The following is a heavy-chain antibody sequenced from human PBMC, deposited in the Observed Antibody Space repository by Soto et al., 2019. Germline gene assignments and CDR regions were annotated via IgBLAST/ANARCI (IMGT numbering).Heavy chain of an antibody. CDR3: SIEAYCGGDCYSHYYYGMDV. Sequence: GASVKVSCKASGYTFTSYYMHWVRQAPGQGLEWMGIINPSGGSTSYAQKFQGRVTMTRDTSTSTVYMELSSLRSEDTAVYYCSIEAYCGGDCYSHYYYGMDVWGQGTTVTVSS. V-gene: IGHV1-46*01. CDR2: INPSGGST. D-gene: IGHD2-21*02. CDR1: GYTFTSYY. J-gene: IGHJ6*02.